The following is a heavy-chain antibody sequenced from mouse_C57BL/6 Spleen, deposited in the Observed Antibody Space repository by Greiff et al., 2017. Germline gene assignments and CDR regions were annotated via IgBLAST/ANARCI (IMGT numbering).Heavy chain of an antibody. CDR3: EIYYDYDGAMDY. D-gene: IGHD2-4*01. CDR2: IHPNSGST. Sequence: QVQLQQPGAELVKPGASVKLSCKASGYTFTSYWMHWVKQRPGQGLEWIGMIHPNSGSTNYNEKFKSKATLTVDKSSSTAYMQLSSLTSEDSAVYYCEIYYDYDGAMDYWGQGTSVTVSS. J-gene: IGHJ4*01. CDR1: GYTFTSYW. V-gene: IGHV1-64*01.